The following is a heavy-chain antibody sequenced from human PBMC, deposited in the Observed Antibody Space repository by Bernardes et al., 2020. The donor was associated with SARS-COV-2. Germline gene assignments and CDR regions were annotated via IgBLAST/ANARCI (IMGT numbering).Heavy chain of an antibody. CDR2: ISPSGSDV. Sequence: GESLKISCQGFGYTFSTYWIAWVRQMPGRGLEWMGSISPSGSDVRYYSAFQGQVSISADKSVNSVYLQWTSLKASDTATYYCARHYDAVADNFWTGYYTHKFFDYWGQGALVTVSS. CDR1: GYTFSTYW. V-gene: IGHV5-51*01. D-gene: IGHD3-3*01. CDR3: ARHYDAVADNFWTGYYTHKFFDY. J-gene: IGHJ4*02.